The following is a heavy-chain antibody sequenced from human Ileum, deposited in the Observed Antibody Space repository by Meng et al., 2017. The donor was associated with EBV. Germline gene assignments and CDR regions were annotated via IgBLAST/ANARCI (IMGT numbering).Heavy chain of an antibody. D-gene: IGHD3-22*01. J-gene: IGHJ4*02. CDR3: ARESYSDSSGYYSLDY. V-gene: IGHV4-4*02. CDR1: GGSISSSNW. Sequence: QGQLQESGPVLVKPSGTLSLPCAVSGGSISSSNWWSWVRQAPGKGLEWIGEIHHTESTNYNPSLKSRVTISVDKSKNQFSLKLSSVTAADTAVYYCARESYSDSSGYYSLDYWGQGSLVTVSS. CDR2: IHHTEST.